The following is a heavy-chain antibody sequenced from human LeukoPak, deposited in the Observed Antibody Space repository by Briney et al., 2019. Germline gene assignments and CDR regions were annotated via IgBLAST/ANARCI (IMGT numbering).Heavy chain of an antibody. J-gene: IGHJ6*03. CDR3: ARDINPLSGLMDV. D-gene: IGHD3-10*01. Sequence: SVKVSCKASGGTFSSYAISWVRQAPGQGLEWMGRIIPILGIANYAQKFQGRVTITADKSTSTAYMELSSLRSEDTAVYYCARDINPLSGLMDVWGKGTTVTVSS. CDR1: GGTFSSYA. V-gene: IGHV1-69*04. CDR2: IIPILGIA.